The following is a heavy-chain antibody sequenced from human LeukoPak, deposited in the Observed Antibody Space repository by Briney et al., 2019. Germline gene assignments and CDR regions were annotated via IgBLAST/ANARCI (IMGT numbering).Heavy chain of an antibody. CDR1: GFTFSNAW. Sequence: PGGSLRLSCAASGFTFSNAWTSWVRQAPGKGLEWVGRIKSKTDGGTTDYAAPVKGRFTISRDDSKNTLYLQMNSLKTEDTAVYYCTTLPGSTVTKFYYYYYGMDVWGQGTTVTVSS. V-gene: IGHV3-15*01. CDR2: IKSKTDGGTT. CDR3: TTLPGSTVTKFYYYYYGMDV. J-gene: IGHJ6*02. D-gene: IGHD4-17*01.